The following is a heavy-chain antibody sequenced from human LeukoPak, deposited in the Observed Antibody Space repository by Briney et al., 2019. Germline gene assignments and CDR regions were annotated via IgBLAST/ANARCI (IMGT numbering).Heavy chain of an antibody. CDR1: GFTFSSYD. V-gene: IGHV3-23*01. CDR3: ATDRSCTNGVCPGEFDY. Sequence: PGGSLRLSCAASGFTFSSYDMNWVRQAPGKGLEWVSDISSSGDTTYYADSVKGRFTISRDNSKNSLYLQMNSLRAEDTAVYYCATDRSCTNGVCPGEFDYWGQGTLVTVSS. CDR2: ISSSGDTT. D-gene: IGHD2-8*01. J-gene: IGHJ4*02.